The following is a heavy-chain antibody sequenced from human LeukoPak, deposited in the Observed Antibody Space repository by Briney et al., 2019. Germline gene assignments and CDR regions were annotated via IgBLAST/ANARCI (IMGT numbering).Heavy chain of an antibody. V-gene: IGHV1-69*13. CDR3: AKDGDYSGGSCYDY. Sequence: ASVKVSCKASGGTFSSYAISWVRQAPGQGLEWMGGIIPIFGTANYAQKFQGRVTITADESTSTAYMELSSLRSEDTAVYYCAKDGDYSGGSCYDYWGQGTLVTVSS. J-gene: IGHJ4*02. CDR1: GGTFSSYA. CDR2: IIPIFGTA. D-gene: IGHD2-15*01.